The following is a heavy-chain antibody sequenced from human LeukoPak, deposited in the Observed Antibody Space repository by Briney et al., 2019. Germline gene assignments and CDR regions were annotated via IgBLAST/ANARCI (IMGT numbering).Heavy chain of an antibody. V-gene: IGHV1-2*04. D-gene: IGHD4-17*01. CDR1: GYTFTGYY. CDR2: INPNSGGT. Sequence: ASVKVSCKASGYTFTGYYMHWVRQAPGQKLEWMGLINPNSGGTKFAQKCQGSVTMTRDTSLSTAYMELSRLRSDDTAVYYCARSTVTTSWAFDNWGQGTMVTVSS. J-gene: IGHJ3*02. CDR3: ARSTVTTSWAFDN.